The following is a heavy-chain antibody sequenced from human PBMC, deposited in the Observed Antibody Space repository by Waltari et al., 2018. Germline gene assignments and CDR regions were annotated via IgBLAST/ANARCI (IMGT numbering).Heavy chain of an antibody. V-gene: IGHV1-69*08. J-gene: IGHJ4*02. D-gene: IGHD2-2*01. Sequence: QVQLVQSGAEVKKPGSSVKVSCKASGGTFSSYAISWVRQAPGQGLEWMGRIIPIFGTANYAQKFQGRVTITADKSTSTAYMELSSLRSEDTAVYYCARERDIVVVPAARFDYWGQGTLVTVSS. CDR2: IIPIFGTA. CDR1: GGTFSSYA. CDR3: ARERDIVVVPAARFDY.